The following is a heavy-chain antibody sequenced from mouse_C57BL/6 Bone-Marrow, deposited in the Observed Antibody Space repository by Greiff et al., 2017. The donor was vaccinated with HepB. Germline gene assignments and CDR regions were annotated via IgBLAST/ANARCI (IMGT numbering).Heavy chain of an antibody. J-gene: IGHJ1*03. Sequence: EVKVVESGGGLVKPGGSLKLSCAASGFTFSSYAMSWVRQTPEKRLEWVATISDGGSYTYYPDNVKGRFTISRDNAKNNLYLQMSHLKSEYTAMYYCARDYYSNWYFDVWGTGTTVTVSS. CDR2: ISDGGSYT. D-gene: IGHD2-5*01. V-gene: IGHV5-4*01. CDR1: GFTFSSYA. CDR3: ARDYYSNWYFDV.